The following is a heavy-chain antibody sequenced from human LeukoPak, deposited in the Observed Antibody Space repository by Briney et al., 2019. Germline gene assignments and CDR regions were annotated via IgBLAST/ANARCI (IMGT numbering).Heavy chain of an antibody. J-gene: IGHJ5*02. CDR2: ISYTGST. Sequence: KPSGTLSLTCTVSGGSISPYFWSWIRQPPGKGLEWIGYISYTGSTNYNPSLKSRVTVSVDTSKNQFSLQLTSVTAADTAVYYCARDDYRGVTNFDPWGQGTLVTVSS. CDR1: GGSISPYF. D-gene: IGHD3-10*01. V-gene: IGHV4-59*01. CDR3: ARDDYRGVTNFDP.